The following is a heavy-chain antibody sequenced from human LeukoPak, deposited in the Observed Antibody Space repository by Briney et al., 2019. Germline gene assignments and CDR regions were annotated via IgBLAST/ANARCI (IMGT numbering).Heavy chain of an antibody. J-gene: IGHJ4*02. V-gene: IGHV3-21*01. CDR3: ARVLSYSSSWYDFDY. CDR2: ISSSSSYI. CDR1: GFTFSSYS. D-gene: IGHD6-13*01. Sequence: PGGSLRLSCAASGFTFSSYSMNWVRQAPGKGLEWVSSISSSSSYIYYADSVKGRFTISRDNAKNSLYLQMNSLRAEDTAVYYCARVLSYSSSWYDFDYWGQGTLVTVSS.